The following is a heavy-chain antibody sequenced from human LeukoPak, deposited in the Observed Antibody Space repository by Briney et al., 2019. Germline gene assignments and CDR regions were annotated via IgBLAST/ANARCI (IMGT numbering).Heavy chain of an antibody. CDR2: IYYSGST. CDR1: GGSFSGYY. D-gene: IGHD3-3*01. V-gene: IGHV4-59*01. J-gene: IGHJ5*02. CDR3: ARGGYDFWSGYYQNNWFDP. Sequence: SETLSLTCAVYGGSFSGYYWSWIRQPPGKGLEWIGYIYYSGSTNYNPSLKSRVTISVDTSKNQFSLKLSSVTAADTAVYYCARGGYDFWSGYYQNNWFDPWGQGTLVTVSS.